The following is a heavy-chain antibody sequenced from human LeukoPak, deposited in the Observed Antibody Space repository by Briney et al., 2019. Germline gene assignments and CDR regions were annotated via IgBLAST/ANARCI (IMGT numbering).Heavy chain of an antibody. CDR2: IWYDGSNK. D-gene: IGHD3-10*01. J-gene: IGHJ6*02. V-gene: IGHV3-33*01. Sequence: GGSLRLSCAASGFTFSSYGMHWVRQAPGKGLEWVAVIWYDGSNKYYADSVKGRFTISRDNSKNTLYLQMNSLRAEDTAVYYCARRGRYGSGSYYNRYYYYGMDVWGQGTTVTVSS. CDR3: ARRGRYGSGSYYNRYYYYGMDV. CDR1: GFTFSSYG.